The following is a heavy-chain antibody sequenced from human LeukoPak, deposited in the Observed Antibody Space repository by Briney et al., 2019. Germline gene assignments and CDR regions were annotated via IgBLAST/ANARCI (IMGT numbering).Heavy chain of an antibody. CDR3: ARHIFGHLFDT. V-gene: IGHV4-59*01. J-gene: IGHJ4*02. D-gene: IGHD3-3*02. CDR2: VFRTGHT. Sequence: EPSETLSLTCNVSGDSISPYYWSWIRQPPGKGLEWVGYVFRTGHTNYNPSLRSRVTISLDTSKNQFSLKLSSVTAADTAVYYCARHIFGHLFDTWGQGTLVTVSS. CDR1: GDSISPYY.